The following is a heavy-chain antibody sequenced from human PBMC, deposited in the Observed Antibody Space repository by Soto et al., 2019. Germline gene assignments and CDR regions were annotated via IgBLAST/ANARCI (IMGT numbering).Heavy chain of an antibody. CDR1: GGSMNDYY. J-gene: IGHJ6*02. V-gene: IGHV4-4*07. D-gene: IGHD6-6*01. Sequence: XGTLSLTCTVSGGSMNDYYWSWMRQPSGKGLEWIGRIFTSGNTNYNPSLRSRLTMSVDTSTNQVSLRLTSVTAADTAVYYCASGRLVSRYYGLDVWGQGTTVTVSS. CDR3: ASGRLVSRYYGLDV. CDR2: IFTSGNT.